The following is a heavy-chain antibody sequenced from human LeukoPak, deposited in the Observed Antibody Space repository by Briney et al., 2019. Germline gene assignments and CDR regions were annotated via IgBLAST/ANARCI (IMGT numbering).Heavy chain of an antibody. V-gene: IGHV1-69*05. Sequence: GSSVKVSCKASGGTFSSYAISWVRQAPGQGLEWMGGIIPIFGIANYAQKFQGRVTITTDESTSTAYMELSSLRSEDTAVYYCARDGIAARSGNYYYYMDVWGKGTTVTVSS. CDR2: IIPIFGIA. D-gene: IGHD6-6*01. CDR3: ARDGIAARSGNYYYYMDV. CDR1: GGTFSSYA. J-gene: IGHJ6*03.